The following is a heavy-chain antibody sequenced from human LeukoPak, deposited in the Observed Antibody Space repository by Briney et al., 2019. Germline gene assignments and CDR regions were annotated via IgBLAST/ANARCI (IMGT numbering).Heavy chain of an antibody. CDR2: INHSGST. CDR1: GGSFSGYY. Sequence: SETLSLTCAVYGGSFSGYYWSWIRQPPGKGLEWIGEINHSGSTNYNPSLKSRVTISVDTSKNQFSLKLSSVTAADTAVYYCARGPDYYFWSVYVFYYYGMDVWGQGTTVSV. J-gene: IGHJ6*01. D-gene: IGHD3-3*01. V-gene: IGHV4-34*01. CDR3: ARGPDYYFWSVYVFYYYGMDV.